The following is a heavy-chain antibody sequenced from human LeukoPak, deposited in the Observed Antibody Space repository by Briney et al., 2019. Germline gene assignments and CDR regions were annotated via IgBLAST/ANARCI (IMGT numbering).Heavy chain of an antibody. Sequence: GGSLRLSCAASGFTFSSYAMSWVRQAPGKGLEWVSAISGSGGSTYYADSVKGRFTISRGNSKNTLYLQMNSLRAEDTAVYYCAKSPRIVGAISNDYWGQGTLVTVSS. CDR3: AKSPRIVGAISNDY. D-gene: IGHD1-26*01. J-gene: IGHJ4*02. V-gene: IGHV3-23*01. CDR2: ISGSGGST. CDR1: GFTFSSYA.